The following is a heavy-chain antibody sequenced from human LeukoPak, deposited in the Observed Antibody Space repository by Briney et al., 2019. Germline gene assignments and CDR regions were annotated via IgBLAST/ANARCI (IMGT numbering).Heavy chain of an antibody. D-gene: IGHD3-22*01. J-gene: IGHJ4*02. CDR3: ARAADYYDSSGYQYYFDY. Sequence: GGSLRLSCAASGFSFSDYYTSWIRHSPGKGLEWVSYISGSSTYTNYADSVQGRFTISRDNAKTSLYLQMNSLRAEDTAVYYCARAADYYDSSGYQYYFDYWGQGTLVTVSS. CDR2: ISGSSTYT. V-gene: IGHV3-11*06. CDR1: GFSFSDYY.